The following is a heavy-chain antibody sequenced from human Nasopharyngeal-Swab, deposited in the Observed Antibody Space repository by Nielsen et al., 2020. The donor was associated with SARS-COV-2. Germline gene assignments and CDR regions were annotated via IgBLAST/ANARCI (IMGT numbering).Heavy chain of an antibody. J-gene: IGHJ3*02. V-gene: IGHV4-39*01. CDR3: ARQGEPAATPGIFGVVDISDAFDI. CDR2: IYYSGST. CDR1: GGSISSSSYY. Sequence: SETLSLTCTVSGGSISSSSYYWGWIRQPPGKGLEWIGSIYYSGSTYYNPSLKSRVTISVDTSKNQFSLKLSSVTAADTAVYYCARQGEPAATPGIFGVVDISDAFDIWGQGTMVTVSS. D-gene: IGHD3-3*01.